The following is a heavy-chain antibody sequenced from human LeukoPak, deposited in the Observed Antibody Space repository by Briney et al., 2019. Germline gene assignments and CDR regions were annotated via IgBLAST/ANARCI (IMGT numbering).Heavy chain of an antibody. V-gene: IGHV3-21*01. J-gene: IGHJ4*02. CDR2: ISSSSTYI. CDR1: GFTFSNYN. Sequence: GGSLRLSCAASGFTFSNYNMNWVRQAPGKGLEWFSSISSSSTYIYYADSVKGRFTISRDNAKNSLNLQMNSLRAEDTAVYYCARGTLTAYYTVDPDYFDYWGQGTLVTVSS. D-gene: IGHD3-9*01. CDR3: ARGTLTAYYTVDPDYFDY.